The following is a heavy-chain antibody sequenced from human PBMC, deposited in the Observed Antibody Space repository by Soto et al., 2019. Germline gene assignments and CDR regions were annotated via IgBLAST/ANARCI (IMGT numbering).Heavy chain of an antibody. Sequence: ASVKVSCKASGYTFTSYDINWVRQATGQGLEWMGWMNPNSGNTGYAQKFQGRVTMTRNTSISTAYMELSSLRSEDTAVYYCARGVCIAVAGDPNWFDPWGQGTLVTVSS. D-gene: IGHD6-19*01. J-gene: IGHJ5*02. CDR2: MNPNSGNT. CDR1: GYTFTSYD. CDR3: ARGVCIAVAGDPNWFDP. V-gene: IGHV1-8*01.